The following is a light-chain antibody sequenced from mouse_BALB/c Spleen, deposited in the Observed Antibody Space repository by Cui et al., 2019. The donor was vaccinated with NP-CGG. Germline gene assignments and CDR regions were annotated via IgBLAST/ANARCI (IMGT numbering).Light chain of an antibody. CDR2: GTN. V-gene: IGLV1*01. J-gene: IGLJ1*01. CDR1: TGAVTTSNY. Sequence: QAVVTQESALTPSPGETVTFTCRPNTGAVTTSNYANWVQEKPDHLFTGLIGGTNNRAPGVPARFSGSLIGDKAALTITGAQTEDEAIYFCALWYSNHWVFGGGTKLTVL. CDR3: ALWYSNHWV.